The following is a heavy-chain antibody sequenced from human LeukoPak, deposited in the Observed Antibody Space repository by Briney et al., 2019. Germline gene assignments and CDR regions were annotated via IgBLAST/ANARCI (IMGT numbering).Heavy chain of an antibody. V-gene: IGHV1-24*01. D-gene: IGHD2-2*01. CDR1: GYTLTELS. Sequence: GASVKVSCKVTGYTLTELSMHSVRQARGKGLEWMGGFDPEDGEKIYAQKFQGRVTMTEDTSTDTAYMELSSLRSEDTAVYYCATSSIRPDYYGMDVWGQGTTVTVSS. J-gene: IGHJ6*02. CDR2: FDPEDGEK. CDR3: ATSSIRPDYYGMDV.